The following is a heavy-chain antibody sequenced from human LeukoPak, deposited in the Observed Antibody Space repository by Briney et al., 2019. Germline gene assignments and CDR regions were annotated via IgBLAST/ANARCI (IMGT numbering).Heavy chain of an antibody. D-gene: IGHD3-22*01. CDR3: ASKHYDSSGLDY. J-gene: IGHJ4*02. Sequence: GGSLRLSCAASGFTFDYYGMSWVRQAPGKWLEWVSGINWNGGSTGHADSVKGRFTISRDNAKNSLYLQMNSLRAEDTALYYCASKHYDSSGLDYWCQGTLVTVSS. V-gene: IGHV3-20*04. CDR2: INWNGGST. CDR1: GFTFDYYG.